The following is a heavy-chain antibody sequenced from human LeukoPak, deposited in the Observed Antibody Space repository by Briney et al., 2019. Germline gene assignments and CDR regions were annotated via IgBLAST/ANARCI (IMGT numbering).Heavy chain of an antibody. D-gene: IGHD6-13*01. V-gene: IGHV4-31*03. CDR2: IFYSGST. CDR3: ARDGGIAAAGTLAS. Sequence: PSQTLSLTCTVSGGSISSGGYYWSWIRQHPGKGLEWIGYIFYSGSTYYNPSLKSRVTISVDTSKNQFSLKLSSVTAADTAVYYCARDGGIAAAGTLASWGQGTPVTVSS. CDR1: GGSISSGGYY. J-gene: IGHJ4*02.